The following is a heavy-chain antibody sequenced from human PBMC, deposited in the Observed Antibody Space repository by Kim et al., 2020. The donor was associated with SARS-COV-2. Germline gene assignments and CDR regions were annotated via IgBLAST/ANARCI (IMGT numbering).Heavy chain of an antibody. J-gene: IGHJ4*02. Sequence: GGSLRLSCAASGFTFSSYAMSWVRQAPGKGLEWVSAISGSGGSTYYADSVKGRFTISRDNSKNTLYLQMNSLRAEDTAVYYCAKDLPDYDILTGYYSGYFDYWGQGTLVTVSS. CDR1: GFTFSSYA. V-gene: IGHV3-23*01. CDR2: ISGSGGST. CDR3: AKDLPDYDILTGYYSGYFDY. D-gene: IGHD3-9*01.